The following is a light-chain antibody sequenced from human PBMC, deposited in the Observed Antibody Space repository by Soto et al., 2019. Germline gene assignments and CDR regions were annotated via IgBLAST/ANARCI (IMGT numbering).Light chain of an antibody. CDR3: CSYTSSATRI. J-gene: IGLJ2*01. V-gene: IGLV2-14*01. Sequence: QSALTQPASVSGSPGQSITISCTGTNSDVGGYDYVSWYQHHPGKAPRLMIYEVSNRPSGVSNRFSASKSGNTASLTISGLQPEDEADYYCCSYTSSATRIFGGGTKLTVL. CDR1: NSDVGGYDY. CDR2: EVS.